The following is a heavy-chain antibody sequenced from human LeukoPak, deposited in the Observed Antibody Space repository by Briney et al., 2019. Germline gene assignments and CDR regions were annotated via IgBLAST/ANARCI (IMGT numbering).Heavy chain of an antibody. CDR3: ARHTPLALAPSGYYFLMDV. Sequence: PSETLSLTCTVSGGSISSGDYYWSWIRQPPGKGLEWIAYIYYNGDTNSNPSLKSRVTISLDTSKDWFSLKLSSVTAADTAVYYCARHTPLALAPSGYYFLMDVWGQGTTVTVSS. CDR1: GGSISSGDYY. J-gene: IGHJ6*02. CDR2: IYYNGDT. D-gene: IGHD5-12*01. V-gene: IGHV4-61*08.